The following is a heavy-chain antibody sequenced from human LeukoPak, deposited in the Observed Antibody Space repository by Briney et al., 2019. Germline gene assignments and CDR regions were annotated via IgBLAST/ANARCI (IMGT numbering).Heavy chain of an antibody. CDR1: GFTFNIFG. Sequence: GGSLRLSCTASGFTFNIFGMYWVRQAPGKGLEWVAFIRNDGTHEKYGDSVKGRFTISRDNSKNTLYLLMNSLGGEETAIYYIAKDPENNGYGDGSFDYWGQETLVSVS. CDR3: AKDPENNGYGDGSFDY. V-gene: IGHV3-30*02. J-gene: IGHJ4*02. CDR2: IRNDGTHE. D-gene: IGHD2-8*01.